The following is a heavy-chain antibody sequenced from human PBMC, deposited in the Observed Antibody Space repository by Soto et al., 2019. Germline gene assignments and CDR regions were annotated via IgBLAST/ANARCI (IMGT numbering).Heavy chain of an antibody. D-gene: IGHD6-19*01. CDR1: GGSVSSGSYY. J-gene: IGHJ3*02. CDR3: ARDKEGSGRYPVAFDI. Sequence: SETLSLTCTVSGGSVSSGSYYWSWIRQPPGKGLEWIGYIYYSGSTNYNPSLKSRVTISVDTSKNQFSLKLSSVTAADTAVYYCARDKEGSGRYPVAFDIWGQGTMVTVSS. CDR2: IYYSGST. V-gene: IGHV4-61*01.